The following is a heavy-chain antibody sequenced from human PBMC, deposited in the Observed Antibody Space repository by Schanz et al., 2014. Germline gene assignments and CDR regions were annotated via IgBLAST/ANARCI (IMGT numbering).Heavy chain of an antibody. CDR1: GFTFSTYW. V-gene: IGHV3-NL1*01. CDR3: ARDSGSHYLVDY. J-gene: IGHJ4*02. D-gene: IGHD1-26*01. Sequence: QVQLVESGGGVVQPGGSLRLSCAASGFTFSTYWMHWVRQAPGKGLDWVSAINWSDGSTGYADSVKGRFTISRDNSKNALYLQMDSLRAEDTAVYYCARDSGSHYLVDYWGQGTLVTVSS. CDR2: INWSDGST.